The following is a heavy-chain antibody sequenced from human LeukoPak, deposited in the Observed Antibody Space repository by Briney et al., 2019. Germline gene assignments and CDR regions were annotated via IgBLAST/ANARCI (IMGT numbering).Heavy chain of an antibody. J-gene: IGHJ4*02. CDR1: GYNFTNYW. CDR3: ARGLRPGGYDSSGYYPY. CDR2: IYPGDSDT. Sequence: GEALQISSQGSGYNFTNYWIGWVRQMPGKSLECMGIIYPGDSDTRYSPSFQGQVTISADKSSSTAYLQWSSLKASDTAMYYCARGLRPGGYDSSGYYPYWGQGTLVTVSS. D-gene: IGHD3-22*01. V-gene: IGHV5-51*01.